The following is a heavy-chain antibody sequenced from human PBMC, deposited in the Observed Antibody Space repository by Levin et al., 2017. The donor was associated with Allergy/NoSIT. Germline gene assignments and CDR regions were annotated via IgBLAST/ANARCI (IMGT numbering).Heavy chain of an antibody. Sequence: GWSLRLSCAASGFTFSSYGMHWVRQAPGKGLEWVAVISYDGSNKYYADSVKGRFTISRDNSKNTLYLQMNSLRAEDTAVYYCAKIGGQRWLQLPFDYWGQGTLVTVSS. V-gene: IGHV3-30*18. CDR1: GFTFSSYG. D-gene: IGHD5-24*01. J-gene: IGHJ4*02. CDR2: ISYDGSNK. CDR3: AKIGGQRWLQLPFDY.